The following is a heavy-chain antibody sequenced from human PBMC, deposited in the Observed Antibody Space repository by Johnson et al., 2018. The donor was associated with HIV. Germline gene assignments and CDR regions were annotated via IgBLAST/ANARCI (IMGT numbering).Heavy chain of an antibody. V-gene: IGHV3-72*01. CDR3: ARDSSGYSGFDI. D-gene: IGHD3-22*01. CDR1: GFTFSDHY. Sequence: VRLVESGGGLVQPGGSLRLSCAAPGFTFSDHYMDWVRQAPGKGLEWVGCTREKANSYTTEYAASVKGRFPISRDDSKNSLYLQMNSLKTEDTAVYYCARDSSGYSGFDIWGQGTVVTVSS. J-gene: IGHJ3*02. CDR2: TREKANSYTT.